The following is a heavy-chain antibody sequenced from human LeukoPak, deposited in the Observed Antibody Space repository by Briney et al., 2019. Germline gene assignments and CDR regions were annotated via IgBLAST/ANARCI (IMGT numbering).Heavy chain of an antibody. V-gene: IGHV1-69*13. CDR3: ARGRRELLQLYHFDF. J-gene: IGHJ4*02. Sequence: SVKVSCKASGGTFKNFGISWLRQAPGQGPEWMGGIIPVFGTGDYSKKFQGRLTITSDESTTTAYMELSSLSSEDTAVYYCARGRRELLQLYHFDFWGQGTLVTVSS. D-gene: IGHD1-26*01. CDR1: GGTFKNFG. CDR2: IIPVFGTG.